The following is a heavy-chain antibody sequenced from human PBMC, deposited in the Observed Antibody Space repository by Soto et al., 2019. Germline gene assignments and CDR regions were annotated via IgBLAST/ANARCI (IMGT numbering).Heavy chain of an antibody. CDR1: GYTFSSYA. CDR3: ARAQNLEMATP. D-gene: IGHD5-12*01. J-gene: IGHJ4*02. CDR2: INAGNGNT. V-gene: IGHV1-3*01. Sequence: QVQLVQSGAEVKKPGASVKVSCKASGYTFSSYAMHWVRQAPGQRLEWMGWINAGNGNTKYSQKFQGRVTITRDTSASTAYMELSSLRSEDTAVYYCARAQNLEMATPWGQGTLVTVSS.